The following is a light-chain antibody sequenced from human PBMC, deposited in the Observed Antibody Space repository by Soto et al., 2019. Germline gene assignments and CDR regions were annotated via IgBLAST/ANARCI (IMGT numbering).Light chain of an antibody. CDR2: ENN. CDR3: GTWDSSLSAGWV. CDR1: SSNIGKNY. J-gene: IGLJ3*02. Sequence: QSVLTQPPSVSAAPGQKVTISCSGSSSNIGKNYVSWYQKLPGTAPKLLIYENNKRPSGIPDRFSGSKSGTSATLGITGLQTGDEADYYCGTWDSSLSAGWVFGGGTKVTVL. V-gene: IGLV1-51*02.